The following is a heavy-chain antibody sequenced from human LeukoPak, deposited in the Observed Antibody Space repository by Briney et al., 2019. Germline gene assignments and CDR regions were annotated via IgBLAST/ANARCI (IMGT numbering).Heavy chain of an antibody. CDR1: GFTFSSYA. CDR2: IGGIDGST. J-gene: IGHJ4*02. CDR3: AKGGSSWSYYFDY. Sequence: GGSLRLSCAASGFTFSSYAMSWVRQAPEKGLEWVSTIGGIDGSTDYADSVKGRFTISRDNFKNTLYLQMKSLRADDTAIYYCAKGGSSWSYYFDYWGQGTLVTVSS. D-gene: IGHD6-13*01. V-gene: IGHV3-23*01.